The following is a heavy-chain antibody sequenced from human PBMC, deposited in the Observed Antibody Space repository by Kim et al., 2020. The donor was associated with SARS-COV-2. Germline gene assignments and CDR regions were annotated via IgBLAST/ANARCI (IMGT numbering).Heavy chain of an antibody. CDR1: GFVFRTSI. CDR3: ARVPTNRVEAAPFYLDS. V-gene: IGHV3-21*06. CDR2: INDGSNYI. J-gene: IGHJ5*01. Sequence: GGSLRLSCVGSGFVFRTSILAWVRQAPNKGLEWVSSINDGSNYIYYADSLKGRFTVSRDNAKNSVYLDMASLTAEDTGVYFCARVPTNRVEAAPFYLDSWGQGVHVVVSS.